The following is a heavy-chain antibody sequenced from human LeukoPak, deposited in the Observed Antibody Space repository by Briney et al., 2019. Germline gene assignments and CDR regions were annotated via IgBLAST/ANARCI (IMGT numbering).Heavy chain of an antibody. CDR1: GGSVSSGSYY. CDR3: ATALNRYFYGMDV. CDR2: IYYSGNT. J-gene: IGHJ6*02. D-gene: IGHD1-14*01. V-gene: IGHV4-61*01. Sequence: PSETLSLTCTVSGGSVSSGSYYWSWIRQPPGKGLEWIGYIYYSGNTNYNPSLKSRVTLSLDTSKNQFSLKLSSVTAADTAVYYCATALNRYFYGMDVWGQGTTVTVSS.